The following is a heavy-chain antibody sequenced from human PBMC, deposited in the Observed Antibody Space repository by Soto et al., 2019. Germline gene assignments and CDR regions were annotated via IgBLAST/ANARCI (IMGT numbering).Heavy chain of an antibody. V-gene: IGHV1-69*08. Sequence: QVQLVQSGAEVKKPGSSVKVSCKASGGTFSSYTISWVRQAPGQGLEWMGRITPILGIANYAQKFQGRVTITADKSTSTAYMELSSLRSEDTAVYYCAREGTYYYYMDVWGKGTTVTVSS. J-gene: IGHJ6*03. D-gene: IGHD3-10*01. CDR2: ITPILGIA. CDR3: AREGTYYYYMDV. CDR1: GGTFSSYT.